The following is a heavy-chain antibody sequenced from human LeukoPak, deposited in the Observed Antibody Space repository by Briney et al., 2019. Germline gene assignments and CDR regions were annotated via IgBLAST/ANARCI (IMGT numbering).Heavy chain of an antibody. CDR3: ARSIVGATTPWDY. J-gene: IGHJ4*02. CDR1: GGSISSGGYY. Sequence: SETLSLTCTVSGGSISSGGYYWSWIRQPPGKGLEWIGHIYHSGSTYYNPSLKSRVTISVDRSKNQFSLKLSSVTAADTAVYYCARSIVGATTPWDYWGQGTLVTVSS. D-gene: IGHD1-26*01. V-gene: IGHV4-30-2*01. CDR2: IYHSGST.